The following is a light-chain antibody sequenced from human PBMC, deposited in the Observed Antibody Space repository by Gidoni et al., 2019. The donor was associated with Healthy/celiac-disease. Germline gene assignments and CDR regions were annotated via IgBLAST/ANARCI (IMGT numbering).Light chain of an antibody. CDR3: QQYGSSLPWT. Sequence: ESVLTQSPGTLSLPPGERATLPCTASQSVSSSYLAWYQQKPGQAPRLLIYGASSRAPGIPDRFSGSGSGTDFTLTISRLEPEDFAVYYCQQYGSSLPWTFGQGTKVEIK. J-gene: IGKJ1*01. V-gene: IGKV3-20*01. CDR2: GAS. CDR1: QSVSSSY.